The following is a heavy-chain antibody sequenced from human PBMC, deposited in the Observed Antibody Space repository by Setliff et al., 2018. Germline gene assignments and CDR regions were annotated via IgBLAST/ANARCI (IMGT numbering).Heavy chain of an antibody. CDR2: IYYSGST. CDR3: ARAGEAAAERKGLLEF. V-gene: IGHV4-59*01. D-gene: IGHD6-13*01. Sequence: SETLSLTCTVSGGSISSYYWSWIRQPPGKGLEWIGYIYYSGSTNYNPSLKSRVTISVDTSKNQFSLKLSSVTAADTAVYYCARAGEAAAERKGLLEFWGQGTLVTVSS. J-gene: IGHJ4*02. CDR1: GGSISSYY.